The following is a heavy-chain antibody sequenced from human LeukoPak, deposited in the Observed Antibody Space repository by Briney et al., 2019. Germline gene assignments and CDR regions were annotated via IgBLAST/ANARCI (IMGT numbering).Heavy chain of an antibody. D-gene: IGHD5-24*01. CDR3: ERGDGYNFY. Sequence: PSETLSLTCDVSGGSVSSYHWSWIRQPPGKGLEWIGHIHNSGSSNYNPSLKSRVTMSVDTSKNQFSLKLSSVTAADTAVYYCERGDGYNFYWGQGTLVTVSS. V-gene: IGHV4-59*08. CDR1: GGSVSSYH. J-gene: IGHJ4*02. CDR2: IHNSGSS.